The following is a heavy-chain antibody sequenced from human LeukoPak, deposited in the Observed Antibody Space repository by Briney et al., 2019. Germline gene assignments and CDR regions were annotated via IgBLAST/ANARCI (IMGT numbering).Heavy chain of an antibody. Sequence: PSETLSLTCTVSGGSISSDGYYWSWIRQHPGKGLEWIGYIHYNGNTYYNPSLKSRVTISVDTSKNQFSLKLSSVTAADTAVFYWARGAMGGANWFDPWGQGTLVTVSS. V-gene: IGHV4-31*03. J-gene: IGHJ5*02. CDR1: GGSISSDGYY. D-gene: IGHD5-18*01. CDR3: ARGAMGGANWFDP. CDR2: IHYNGNT.